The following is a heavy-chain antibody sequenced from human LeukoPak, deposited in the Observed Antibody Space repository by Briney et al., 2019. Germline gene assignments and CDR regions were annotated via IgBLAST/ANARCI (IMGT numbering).Heavy chain of an antibody. CDR3: ARVSRSSGYYSGKYFDY. J-gene: IGHJ4*02. V-gene: IGHV4-34*01. CDR1: GGSFSGYY. Sequence: PLETLSLTCAVYGGSFSGYYWSWIRQPPGKGLEWIGEINHSGSTNYNPSLKSRVTISVDTSKNQFSLKLSSVTAADTAVYYCARVSRSSGYYSGKYFDYWGQGTLVTVSS. D-gene: IGHD3-22*01. CDR2: INHSGST.